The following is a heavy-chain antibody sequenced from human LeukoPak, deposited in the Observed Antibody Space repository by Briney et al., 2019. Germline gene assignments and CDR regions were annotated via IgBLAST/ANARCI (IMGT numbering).Heavy chain of an antibody. CDR1: GFTFSDYG. Sequence: GRSLRLSCAASGFTFSDYGMHWARLAPGKGLEWVAHISHDGSSQNYADSVQGRFTISRDNSKNTVDLQMNSLRAEDSAVYYCAKDGPLPYTSTSFGRHFLEYWGQGTLVTVSS. V-gene: IGHV3-30*18. D-gene: IGHD6-13*01. CDR2: ISHDGSSQ. CDR3: AKDGPLPYTSTSFGRHFLEY. J-gene: IGHJ4*02.